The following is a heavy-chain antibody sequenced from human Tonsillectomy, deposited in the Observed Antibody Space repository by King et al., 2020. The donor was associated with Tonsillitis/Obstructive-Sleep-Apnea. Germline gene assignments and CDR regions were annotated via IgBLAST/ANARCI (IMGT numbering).Heavy chain of an antibody. Sequence: VQLQQSGPGLVEPSQTLSLTCAISGDSVSTNRAAWSWIRQSPSRGLEWLGRTFYRSKWYPDYAVSVEGRISVNPDTSKNQFSLQLNSVTPDDTAVYYCARLETLELLVFDYWGQGIRVTVSS. J-gene: IGHJ4*02. CDR3: ARLETLELLVFDY. V-gene: IGHV6-1*01. CDR1: GDSVSTNRAA. D-gene: IGHD6-19*01. CDR2: TFYRSKWYP.